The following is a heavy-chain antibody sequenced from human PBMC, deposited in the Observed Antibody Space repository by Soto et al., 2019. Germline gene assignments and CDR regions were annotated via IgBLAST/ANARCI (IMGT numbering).Heavy chain of an antibody. CDR2: IIPIFGTA. V-gene: IGHV1-69*01. Sequence: QVQLVQSGAEVKKPGSSVKVSCKASVGTFSSYAISWVRQAPGQGLEWMGGIIPIFGTANYAQKFQGRVRITADESPSPAYMELSSLRSEDTAVYYCASVTYYGSGARNYYGMDVWGQGTTVTVSS. CDR3: ASVTYYGSGARNYYGMDV. D-gene: IGHD3-10*01. J-gene: IGHJ6*02. CDR1: VGTFSSYA.